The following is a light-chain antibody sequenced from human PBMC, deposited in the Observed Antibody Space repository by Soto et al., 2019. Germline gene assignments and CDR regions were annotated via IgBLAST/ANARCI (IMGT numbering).Light chain of an antibody. Sequence: EIPMTQSPSNLSGSVGDRVSIXCRASQTFGSWFGWCQQKPGKAPKHLIYDASTLARVDPSRFSGSGSVTEFTRTISSLQPDDFATYYGQHYNSYPYTFGQGTRLEIK. CDR2: DAS. V-gene: IGKV1-5*01. CDR1: QTFGSW. CDR3: QHYNSYPYT. J-gene: IGKJ5*01.